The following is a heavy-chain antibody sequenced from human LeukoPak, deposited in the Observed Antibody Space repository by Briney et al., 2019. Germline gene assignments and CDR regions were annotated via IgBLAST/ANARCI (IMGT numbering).Heavy chain of an antibody. CDR1: GGSINNYF. J-gene: IGHJ5*02. V-gene: IGHV4-59*08. Sequence: PSETLSLTCSVSGGSINNYFLNWLRQPPGRGLEWIGHVYYTGSTRYNPSLKSRVFISIDTSMNQFSLKLSSVTAADTAVYYCARRARAEADTSPDNWIDPWGQGTLVTVSS. D-gene: IGHD6-13*01. CDR3: ARRARAEADTSPDNWIDP. CDR2: VYYTGST.